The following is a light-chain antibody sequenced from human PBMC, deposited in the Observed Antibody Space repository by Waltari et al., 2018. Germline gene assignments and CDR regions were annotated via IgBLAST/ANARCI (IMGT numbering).Light chain of an antibody. V-gene: IGKV3-11*01. CDR3: QQRSNWPPLT. Sequence: ETVLTQSPATMFLAPGERATLSCRASQTVANYLAWYQQKPGQAPRLLIYDASNRATGIPARFIGSGSGTDFTLTISSLEPEDFAVYFCQQRSNWPPLTFGGGTKVQIK. CDR1: QTVANY. CDR2: DAS. J-gene: IGKJ4*01.